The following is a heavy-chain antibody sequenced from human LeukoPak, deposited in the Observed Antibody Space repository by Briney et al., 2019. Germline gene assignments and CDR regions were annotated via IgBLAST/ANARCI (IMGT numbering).Heavy chain of an antibody. Sequence: SETLSLTCAVYGGSFSGYYWGWIRQPPGKGLEWIGSIYYSGSTYYNPSLKSRVTISVDTSKNQFSLKLSSVTAADTAVYYCAREMGHIVVVPAAMMGNWFDPWGQGTLVTVSS. CDR3: AREMGHIVVVPAAMMGNWFDP. CDR1: GGSFSGYY. V-gene: IGHV4-34*01. CDR2: IYYSGST. J-gene: IGHJ5*02. D-gene: IGHD2-2*01.